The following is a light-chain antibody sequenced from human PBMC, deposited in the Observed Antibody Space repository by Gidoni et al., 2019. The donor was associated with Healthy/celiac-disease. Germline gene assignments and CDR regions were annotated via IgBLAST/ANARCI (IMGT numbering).Light chain of an antibody. CDR3: SSYAGSNNVV. V-gene: IGLV2-8*01. CDR2: EVS. J-gene: IGLJ1*01. CDR1: SSDVGGYNY. Sequence: QSALTQPPSASGSTGHAVTISCTGTSSDVGGYNYVSWYQQPPGKAPKLMIYEVSKRPSGVPDRFSGSKSGNTASLTVAGLQAEAEADYYCSSYAGSNNVVFGTGTKVTVL.